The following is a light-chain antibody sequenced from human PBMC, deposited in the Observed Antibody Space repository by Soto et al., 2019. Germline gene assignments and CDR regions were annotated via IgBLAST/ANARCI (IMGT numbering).Light chain of an antibody. CDR2: DVT. CDR1: SSDIGAYNY. CDR3: CSYAGNYIYV. Sequence: QSALTQPRSVSGSPGQSVTISCTRTSSDIGAYNYVSWYQQPPGRAPKLIIYDVTQRPSGVPDRFSGSKSGNTASLTISGLLAEDEADYFCCSYAGNYIYVFGTGTKVTVL. J-gene: IGLJ1*01. V-gene: IGLV2-11*01.